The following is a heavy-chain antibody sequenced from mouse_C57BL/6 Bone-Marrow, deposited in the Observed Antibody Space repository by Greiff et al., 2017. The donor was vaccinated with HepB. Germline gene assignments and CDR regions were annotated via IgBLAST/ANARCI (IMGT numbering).Heavy chain of an antibody. D-gene: IGHD2-2*01. J-gene: IGHJ3*01. CDR2: INPGSGGT. CDR3: ARRGYDGPFAY. Sequence: QVQLKESGAELVRPGTSVKVSCKASGYAFTNYLIEWVKQRPGQGLEWIGVINPGSGGTNYNEKFKGKATLTADKSSSTAYMQLSSLTSEDSAVYFCARRGYDGPFAYWGQGTLVTVSA. V-gene: IGHV1-54*01. CDR1: GYAFTNYL.